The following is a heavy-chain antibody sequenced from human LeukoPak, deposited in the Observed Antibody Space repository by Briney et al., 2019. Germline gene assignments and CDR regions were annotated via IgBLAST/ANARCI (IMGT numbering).Heavy chain of an antibody. CDR1: GFTFNSYW. J-gene: IGHJ4*02. CDR3: AKGYYYGSS. V-gene: IGHV3-74*01. CDR2: LNCERSST. D-gene: IGHD3-10*01. Sequence: GGSLRLACAASGFTFNSYWMHWVRQAPGKGLVWVSRLNCERSSTTCADSVKGRFTISRDNAKNTLYLQMNSLRAEDTAVYYCAKGYYYGSSWGQGTLVTVSP.